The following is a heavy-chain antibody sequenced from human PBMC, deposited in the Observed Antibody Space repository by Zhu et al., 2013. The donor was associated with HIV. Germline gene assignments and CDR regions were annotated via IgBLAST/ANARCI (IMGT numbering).Heavy chain of an antibody. CDR2: ISYDGSNK. Sequence: VQLVESGGGVVQPGRSLRLSCAASGFTFSSYAMHWVRQAPGKGLEWVAVISYDGSNKYYADSVKGRFTISRDNSKNTLYLQMNSLRAEDTAVYYCAGWDEWLVQPRGYWGQGTLVTVSS. V-gene: IGHV3-30-3*01. J-gene: IGHJ4*02. D-gene: IGHD6-19*01. CDR3: AGWDEWLVQPRGY. CDR1: GFTFSSYA.